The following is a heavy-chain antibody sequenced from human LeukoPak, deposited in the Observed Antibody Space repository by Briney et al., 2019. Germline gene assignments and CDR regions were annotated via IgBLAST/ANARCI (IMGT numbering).Heavy chain of an antibody. J-gene: IGHJ3*02. V-gene: IGHV1-8*01. CDR3: TRVPRTAVGI. CDR2: MNPNSGNT. D-gene: IGHD6-19*01. CDR1: GYTFISYD. Sequence: GASVKVSCKASGYTFISYDINWVRQATGQGLEWMGYMNPNSGNTRYAQKFQGRVTMTRNTSIRTAYMELSSLRSEDTAVYYCTRVPRTAVGIWGQGTMVTVSS.